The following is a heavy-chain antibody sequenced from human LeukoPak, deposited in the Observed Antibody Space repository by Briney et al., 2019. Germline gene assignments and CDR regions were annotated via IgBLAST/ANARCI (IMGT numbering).Heavy chain of an antibody. CDR3: GIHGSHDAFDI. CDR2: IYYSGTT. Sequence: PSETLSLTCSVSGGSISRSNYYWDWIRQPPGKGLEWIGSIYYSGTTNYNPSLKSRVTISVDTSKNQFSLKLSTVTAADTAVYYRGIHGSHDAFDIWGQGTMVTVSS. CDR1: GGSISRSNYY. J-gene: IGHJ3*02. D-gene: IGHD5-24*01. V-gene: IGHV4-39*07.